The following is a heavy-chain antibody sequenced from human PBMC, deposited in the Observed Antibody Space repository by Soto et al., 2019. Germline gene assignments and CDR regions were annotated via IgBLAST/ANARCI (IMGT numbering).Heavy chain of an antibody. J-gene: IGHJ5*02. Sequence: QITLKESGPTLVKPTQTLTLTCTFSGFSLTTSGVGWGWIRQPPGTALEWFELIYWDDDKRYSPSQKSRLTITKDTSKTQVVLTMTNTDPADTATYFCAHRTTTVTWWFDPWGQGTLVTVSS. V-gene: IGHV2-5*02. CDR3: AHRTTTVTWWFDP. D-gene: IGHD4-17*01. CDR1: GFSLTTSGVG. CDR2: IYWDDDK.